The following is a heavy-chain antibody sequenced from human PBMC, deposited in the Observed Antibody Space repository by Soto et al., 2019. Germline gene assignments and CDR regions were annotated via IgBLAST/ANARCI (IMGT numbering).Heavy chain of an antibody. CDR2: IIHSGST. J-gene: IGHJ4*02. Sequence: SETLSLTCAASGGSINSNNWCTWVRQPPGKGLEWIGEIIHSGSTNYNPSLKSRVTMSVDESKNQFSLKLNSVTAADTAIYYCARDVVVTAIFGSTRFYFDYWGQGALVTVSS. V-gene: IGHV4-4*02. D-gene: IGHD2-21*02. CDR3: ARDVVVTAIFGSTRFYFDY. CDR1: GGSINSNNW.